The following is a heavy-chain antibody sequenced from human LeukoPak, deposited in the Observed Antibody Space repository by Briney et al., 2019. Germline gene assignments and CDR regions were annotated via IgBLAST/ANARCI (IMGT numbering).Heavy chain of an antibody. D-gene: IGHD4-17*01. Sequence: GGSLRLSCAASGFTFSSYSMNWVRQAPGKGLEWVSSISSSSSYIYYADSVKGRFTISRDNAENSLYLQMNSLRAEDTAVYYCARAVGTVTNPYYFDYWGQGTLVTVSS. J-gene: IGHJ4*02. CDR3: ARAVGTVTNPYYFDY. CDR2: ISSSSSYI. CDR1: GFTFSSYS. V-gene: IGHV3-21*01.